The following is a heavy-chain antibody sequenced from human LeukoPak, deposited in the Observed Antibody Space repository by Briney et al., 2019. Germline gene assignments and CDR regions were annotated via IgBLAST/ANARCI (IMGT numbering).Heavy chain of an antibody. J-gene: IGHJ6*02. CDR2: IYYGGST. CDR3: AGHGDRNNQRDYYYGMDV. V-gene: IGHV4-39*01. D-gene: IGHD4-17*01. Sequence: SETLSLTCTVSGGSISSSSHYWGWIRQPPGKGLEWIGSIYYGGSTYYNPSLKSRVTISVDTSKNQFSLKLSSVTAADTAVYYCAGHGDRNNQRDYYYGMDVWGQGTTVTVSS. CDR1: GGSISSSSHY.